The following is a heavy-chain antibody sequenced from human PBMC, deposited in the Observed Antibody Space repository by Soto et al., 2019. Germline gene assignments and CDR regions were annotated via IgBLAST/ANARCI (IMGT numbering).Heavy chain of an antibody. V-gene: IGHV4-39*01. Sequence: PSETLSLTCTVSGGSISSSSYYWGWIRQPPGKGLEWIGSIYYSGSTYYNPSLKSRVTISVDTSKNQSSLKLSSVTAADTAVYYCAGYGSGSLYYYYYGMDVWGQGTTVTVSS. CDR3: AGYGSGSLYYYYYGMDV. D-gene: IGHD3-10*01. J-gene: IGHJ6*02. CDR2: IYYSGST. CDR1: GGSISSSSYY.